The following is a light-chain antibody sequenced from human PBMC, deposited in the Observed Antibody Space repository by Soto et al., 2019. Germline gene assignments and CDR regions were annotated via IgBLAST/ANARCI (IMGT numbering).Light chain of an antibody. Sequence: DIQMTQSXXXXSGSVGDRVTXXXXASQTIXSWLAWYQQKPGKAPKLLIYKASTLKSGVXSXFXXSGSGTEFTLTISSLQPDDFATYYCQHYNSYSEAFGQGTKVELK. CDR2: KAS. CDR1: QTIXSW. V-gene: IGKV1-5*03. CDR3: QHYNSYSEA. J-gene: IGKJ1*01.